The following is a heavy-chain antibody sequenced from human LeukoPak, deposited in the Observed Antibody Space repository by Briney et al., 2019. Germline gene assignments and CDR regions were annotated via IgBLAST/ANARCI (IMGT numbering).Heavy chain of an antibody. V-gene: IGHV4-59*08. CDR1: DDSITMYY. J-gene: IGHJ4*02. Sequence: PSETLSLTCSVSDDSITMYYWTWIRQPPGKGLEWIGYVDHTGSTNFNPSLNGRVSISRDTTNNLFSLKLSSVTAADTAVYYCATYYTIFDPFDYWGQGTLVTVSS. CDR2: VDHTGST. CDR3: ATYYTIFDPFDY. D-gene: IGHD3-3*01.